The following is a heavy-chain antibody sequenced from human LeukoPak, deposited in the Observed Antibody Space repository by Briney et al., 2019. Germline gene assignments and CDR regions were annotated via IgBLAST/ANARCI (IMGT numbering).Heavy chain of an antibody. V-gene: IGHV4-39*07. CDR2: IYYSGST. CDR1: GGSISSSSYY. Sequence: SETLSLTCTVSGGSISSSSYYWGWIRQPPGKGLEWIGSIYYSGSTYYNPSLKSRVTISVDTSKNQFSLNLKSVTAADTAVYYCARDQDGARFDPWGQGILVPVSS. CDR3: ARDQDGARFDP. D-gene: IGHD4-17*01. J-gene: IGHJ5*02.